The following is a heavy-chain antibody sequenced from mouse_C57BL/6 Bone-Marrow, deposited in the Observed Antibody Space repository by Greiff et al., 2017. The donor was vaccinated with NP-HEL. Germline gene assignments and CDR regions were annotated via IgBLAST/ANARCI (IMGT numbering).Heavy chain of an antibody. V-gene: IGHV5-6*01. D-gene: IGHD2-5*01. CDR3: ARQSNLNYFDY. Sequence: EVKVVESGGDLVKPGGSLKLSCAASGFTFSSYGMSWVRQTPDKRLEWVATISSGGSYTYYPDSVKGRFTISRDNAKNTLYLQMSSLKSEDTAMYYCARQSNLNYFDYWGQGTTLTVSS. J-gene: IGHJ2*01. CDR1: GFTFSSYG. CDR2: ISSGGSYT.